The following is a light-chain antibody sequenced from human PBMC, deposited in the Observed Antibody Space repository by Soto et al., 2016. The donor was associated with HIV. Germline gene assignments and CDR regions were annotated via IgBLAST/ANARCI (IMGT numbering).Light chain of an antibody. CDR1: DLGNKY. J-gene: IGLJ2*01. CDR2: QDT. CDR3: QAWDSSTGV. Sequence: SYELTQPPSVSVSPGQTASITCSGDDLGNKYVCWYQQKPGQSPVLVIYQDTMRPSGIPERFSGSISGNTATLTISGAQAMDEADYFCQAWDSSTGVFGGGTELTVL. V-gene: IGLV3-1*01.